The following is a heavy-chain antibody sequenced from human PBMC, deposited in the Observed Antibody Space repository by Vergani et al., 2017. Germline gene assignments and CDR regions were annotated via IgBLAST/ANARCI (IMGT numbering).Heavy chain of an antibody. CDR3: ARTIYGDYVDY. Sequence: QVQLQESGPGLVKPSETLSLTCTVSGGSISSYYWSWIRQPPGKGLEWIGSIYYSGSTYYNPSLKSRVTISVDTSKNQFSLKLSSVTAADTAVYYCARTIYGDYVDYWGQGTLVTVSS. D-gene: IGHD4-17*01. V-gene: IGHV4-59*05. CDR1: GGSISSYY. J-gene: IGHJ4*02. CDR2: IYYSGST.